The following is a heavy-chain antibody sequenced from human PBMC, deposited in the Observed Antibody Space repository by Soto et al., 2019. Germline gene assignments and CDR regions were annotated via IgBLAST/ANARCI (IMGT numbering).Heavy chain of an antibody. CDR2: IYHSGST. CDR1: VYASGRVYY. D-gene: IGHD3-22*01. CDR3: ARDYYYASSAYNSLFEY. V-gene: IGHV4-38-2*02. Sequence: SDTLALACSVSVYASGRVYYWFCRGHAPGEGLEWIVSIYHSGSTYYTPSLKSRVTISGDTYKNQFSLKLSSVTAADTDVYYCARDYYYASSAYNSLFEYWGKGNLV. J-gene: IGHJ4*02.